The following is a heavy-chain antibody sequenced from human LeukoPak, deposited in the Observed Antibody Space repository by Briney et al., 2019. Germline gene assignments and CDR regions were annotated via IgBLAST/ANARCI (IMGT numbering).Heavy chain of an antibody. CDR1: GYSIISGYY. CDR3: ARAHYGGNPSGY. Sequence: PSESLSLTCTVSGYSIISGYYWGWIRQPPGKGLEWIGSIYHSGSTYYNPSLKSRVTISVDTSKNQFSLKLSSVTAADTAVYYCARAHYGGNPSGYWGQETLVTVSS. CDR2: IYHSGST. D-gene: IGHD4-23*01. J-gene: IGHJ4*02. V-gene: IGHV4-38-2*02.